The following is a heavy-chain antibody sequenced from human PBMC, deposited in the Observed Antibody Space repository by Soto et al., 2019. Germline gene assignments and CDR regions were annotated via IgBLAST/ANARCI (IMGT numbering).Heavy chain of an antibody. J-gene: IGHJ3*01. D-gene: IGHD6-25*01. V-gene: IGHV2-5*05. Sequence: QITLKESGPTLVKYTQTLTLTCTFSGFSLRSTEVGVRWIRQTPGKALECLALIYWDDDKLYGPSLMSRITITKDTSKAQVILTVTHMDLVDTGTYCCAHRSGYTQTFDFWGQGTPVTVSS. CDR2: IYWDDDK. CDR1: GFSLRSTEVG. CDR3: AHRSGYTQTFDF.